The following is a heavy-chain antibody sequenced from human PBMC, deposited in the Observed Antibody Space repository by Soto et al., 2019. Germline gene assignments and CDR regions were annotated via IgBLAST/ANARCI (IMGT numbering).Heavy chain of an antibody. J-gene: IGHJ3*02. Sequence: DVQLVESGGGLVKPGGSLRLSCAASGLNFITFSMNWVRQAPGKGLEWVSSISASSSSIYYAESVKGRFTVSRDNAKNSLYLQMNSLTAEDTALYYCVRDAYNRDAFDIWGQGTTVTVSS. CDR1: GLNFITFS. V-gene: IGHV3-21*01. D-gene: IGHD1-20*01. CDR2: ISASSSSI. CDR3: VRDAYNRDAFDI.